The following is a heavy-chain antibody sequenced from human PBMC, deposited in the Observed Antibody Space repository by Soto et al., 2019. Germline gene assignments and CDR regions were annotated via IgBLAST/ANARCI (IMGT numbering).Heavy chain of an antibody. D-gene: IGHD6-6*01. CDR2: IIPIFGTA. V-gene: IGHV1-69*13. CDR3: ARSTARPTYYGMDV. J-gene: IGHJ6*02. CDR1: GGTSSSYA. Sequence: SVKVSCKASGGTSSSYAISWVRQAPGQGLEWMGGIIPIFGTANYAQKFQGRVTITADESTSTAYMELSSLRSEDTAVYYCARSTARPTYYGMDVWGQGTTVTVSS.